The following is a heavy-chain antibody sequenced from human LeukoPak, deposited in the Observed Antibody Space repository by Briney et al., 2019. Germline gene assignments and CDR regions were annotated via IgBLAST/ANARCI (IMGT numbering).Heavy chain of an antibody. V-gene: IGHV4-59*08. CDR1: GDSISTYY. CDR3: ARRKGYSSGYNYYFVMDV. CDR2: LYYTGST. D-gene: IGHD5-18*01. Sequence: PSETLSLTCTVSGDSISTYYWSWIRQPPGKGLEWIGYLYYTGSTNYNPSLKSRVTISVDRSKNQFSLNLSSVTAADTAVYYCARRKGYSSGYNYYFVMDVWGQGTTVTVS. J-gene: IGHJ6*02.